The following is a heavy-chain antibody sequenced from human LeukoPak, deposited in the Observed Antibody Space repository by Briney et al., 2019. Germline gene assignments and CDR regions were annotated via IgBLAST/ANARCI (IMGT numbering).Heavy chain of an antibody. CDR1: GFTFSSYA. J-gene: IGHJ6*02. Sequence: PGGSLRLSCVVSGFTFSSYAMSWVRQAPGKGLEWVSSISSSSSYIYYADSVKGRFTISRDNAKNSLYLQMNSLRAEDTAVYYCARGGIVGATWYYYYYGMDVWGQGTTVTVSS. CDR3: ARGGIVGATWYYYYYGMDV. CDR2: ISSSSSYI. D-gene: IGHD1-26*01. V-gene: IGHV3-21*01.